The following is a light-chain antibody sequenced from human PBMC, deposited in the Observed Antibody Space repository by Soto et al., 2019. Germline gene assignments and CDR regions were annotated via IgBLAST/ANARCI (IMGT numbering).Light chain of an antibody. Sequence: EIVSTQSPATLSLSPGERATLSCRASQSVSSYLAWYQQKPGQAPRLLIYDASNRATGIPARFSGSGSGTDFTLTISSLEPEDFAVYYCQQRSNWLLTFGPGTKVDIK. CDR3: QQRSNWLLT. CDR1: QSVSSY. V-gene: IGKV3-11*01. CDR2: DAS. J-gene: IGKJ3*01.